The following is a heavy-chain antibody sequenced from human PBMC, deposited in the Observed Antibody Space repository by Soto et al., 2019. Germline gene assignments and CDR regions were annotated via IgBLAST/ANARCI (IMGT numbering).Heavy chain of an antibody. CDR3: AREDVTTAFVLGYYNYGLDV. D-gene: IGHD4-4*01. J-gene: IGHJ6*02. CDR2: TKQDGTEE. Sequence: GGSLRLSCSASGSTFSDYWMSWVRQAPGMGLEWVANTKQDGTEEYYVDSVKGRFSISRDNAKKSLYLQMNGLRAEDTAVYYCAREDVTTAFVLGYYNYGLDVWGQGTTVTVSS. V-gene: IGHV3-7*03. CDR1: GSTFSDYW.